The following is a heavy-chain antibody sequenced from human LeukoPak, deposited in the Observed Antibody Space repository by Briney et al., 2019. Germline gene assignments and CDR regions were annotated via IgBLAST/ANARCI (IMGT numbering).Heavy chain of an antibody. V-gene: IGHV1-69*05. CDR3: ARDPVTPSTRYYYKDV. D-gene: IGHD1-26*01. J-gene: IGHJ6*03. CDR1: GGTFSSYA. CDR2: IIPIFGTA. Sequence: GASVKVSCKASGGTFSSYAISWVRQAPGQGLEWMGGIIPIFGTANYAQKFQGRVTITTDESTSTAYMELSSLRSEDTAVYYCARDPVTPSTRYYYKDVWGKGTTVTVSS.